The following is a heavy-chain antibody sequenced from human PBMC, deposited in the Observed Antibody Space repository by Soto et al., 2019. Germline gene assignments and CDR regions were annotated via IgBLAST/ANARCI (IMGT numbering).Heavy chain of an antibody. CDR2: IDPDGTTT. J-gene: IGHJ1*01. Sequence: GGSLRLSCGTSGFDFSYYWIHWIRQAPGKGLVWVSRIDPDGTTTNYADSVKGRFTVSRDNAKDTAYLQMDSLTADDTALYYCTRGIRPSSAGTGAYWGPGTLVTVYS. D-gene: IGHD1-1*01. CDR3: TRGIRPSSAGTGAY. V-gene: IGHV3-74*01. CDR1: GFDFSYYW.